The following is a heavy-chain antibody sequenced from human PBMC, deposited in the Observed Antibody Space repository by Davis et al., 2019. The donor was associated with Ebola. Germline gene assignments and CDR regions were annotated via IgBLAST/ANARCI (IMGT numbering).Heavy chain of an antibody. D-gene: IGHD1-7*01. CDR2: INAYNVNT. V-gene: IGHV1-18*04. CDR1: GYTFTIYG. Sequence: AASVKVSCKASGYTFTIYGISWVRQAPGQGLEWMGWINAYNVNTNYAQKLQGRVTMTTDTSTSTAYMELRSLRSDDTAVYYCASGQLELRPESHYYYGMDVWGQGTTVTVSS. CDR3: ASGQLELRPESHYYYGMDV. J-gene: IGHJ6*02.